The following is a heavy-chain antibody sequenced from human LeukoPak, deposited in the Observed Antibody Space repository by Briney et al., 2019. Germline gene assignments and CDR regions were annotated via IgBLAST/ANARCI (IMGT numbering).Heavy chain of an antibody. CDR3: ARCRGVPAAIDAFDV. CDR2: ISGSGANT. Sequence: GGSLKLSCAASGFTFHNFVMSWVRQAPGKGLEWVSSISGSGANTFYADSLKGRFTISRDNSKESLLLQMDNLRADDTAVYFCARCRGVPAAIDAFDVWGQGTIVTVSS. V-gene: IGHV3-23*01. D-gene: IGHD2-2*01. CDR1: GFTFHNFV. J-gene: IGHJ3*01.